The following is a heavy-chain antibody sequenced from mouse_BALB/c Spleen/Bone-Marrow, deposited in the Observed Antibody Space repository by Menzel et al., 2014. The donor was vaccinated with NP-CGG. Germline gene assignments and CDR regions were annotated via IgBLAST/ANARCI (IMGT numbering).Heavy chain of an antibody. Sequence: SGAELVKPGASVKLSCTASGFNIKDTYMHWVKQRPEQGLEWIGRIDPANGNTKYDPKFQGKATITADTSSNTAYLQLSSPTSEDTAVYYCASYYYGSSLFAYWGQGTLVTVSA. V-gene: IGHV14-3*02. CDR3: ASYYYGSSLFAY. D-gene: IGHD1-1*01. CDR2: IDPANGNT. CDR1: GFNIKDTY. J-gene: IGHJ3*01.